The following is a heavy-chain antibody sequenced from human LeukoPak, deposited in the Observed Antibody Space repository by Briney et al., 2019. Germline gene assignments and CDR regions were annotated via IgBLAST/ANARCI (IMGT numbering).Heavy chain of an antibody. V-gene: IGHV3-30*18. CDR2: ISYDGSNK. J-gene: IGHJ4*02. CDR1: GFTFSSYG. D-gene: IGHD3-3*01. CDR3: AKGITIFGVEQY. Sequence: PGGSLRLSCAASGFTFSSYGMHWVRQAPGKGLEWVAVISYDGSNKYYADSVKGRFTISRDNSKNTLYLQMNSLRAEDTAVYYRAKGITIFGVEQYWGQGTLVTVSS.